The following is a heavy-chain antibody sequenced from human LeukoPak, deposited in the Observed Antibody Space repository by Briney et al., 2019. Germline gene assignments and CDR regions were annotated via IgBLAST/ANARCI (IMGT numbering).Heavy chain of an antibody. CDR3: ARDQGSHFDY. Sequence: PSETLSLTCTVSGGSISSYYWSWIRQPPGKGLEWIGYIYYSGSTNYNPSLKSRVTISVDTSKNQFSLKLSSVTAADTAVYYCARDQGSHFDYWGQGTLVTVSS. CDR1: GGSISSYY. V-gene: IGHV4-59*01. J-gene: IGHJ4*02. CDR2: IYYSGST.